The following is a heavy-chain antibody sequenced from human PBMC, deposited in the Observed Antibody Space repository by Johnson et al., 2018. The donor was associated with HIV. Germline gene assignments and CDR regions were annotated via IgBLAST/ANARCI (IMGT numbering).Heavy chain of an antibody. CDR2: IKQDGSEK. CDR1: GFTFSSYW. Sequence: VKLVESGGGLVQPGGSLRLSCAASGFTFSSYWMSWVRQAPGKGLAWVANIKQDGSEKYYVDSVKGRFTISRDNAKNSLYLQMNSLRAEDTAVYYCARSCPRWAAAGGAFDIWGQGTMVTVSS. CDR3: ARSCPRWAAAGGAFDI. D-gene: IGHD6-13*01. V-gene: IGHV3-7*01. J-gene: IGHJ3*02.